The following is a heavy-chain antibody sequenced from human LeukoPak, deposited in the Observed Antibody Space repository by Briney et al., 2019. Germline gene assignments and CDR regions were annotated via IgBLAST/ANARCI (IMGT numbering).Heavy chain of an antibody. Sequence: ASVKVSCKESGYTFTSYYMHWVRQAPGQGLEWMGMINPSGGSTSYAQKFQGRVTMTRDTSTSTVYMELSSLRSEDTAVYYCAREDYYDSSGYYYSFRYWGQGTLVTVSS. CDR1: GYTFTSYY. J-gene: IGHJ4*02. CDR3: AREDYYDSSGYYYSFRY. V-gene: IGHV1-46*01. CDR2: INPSGGST. D-gene: IGHD3-22*01.